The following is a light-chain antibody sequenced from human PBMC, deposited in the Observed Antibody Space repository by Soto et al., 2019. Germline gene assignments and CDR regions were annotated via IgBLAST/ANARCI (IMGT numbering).Light chain of an antibody. CDR3: QQYSNWPGA. J-gene: IGKJ4*01. V-gene: IGKV3-15*01. CDR2: GAS. Sequence: EILMTQSPATLSMSPGERTTLSCRASQSVGSSLAWYQQKPGQAPRLLIYGASTRATGVPDRFSGSGSGTEFTLTISSLQSEDFAVYYCQQYSNWPGAFGGGTKVEIK. CDR1: QSVGSS.